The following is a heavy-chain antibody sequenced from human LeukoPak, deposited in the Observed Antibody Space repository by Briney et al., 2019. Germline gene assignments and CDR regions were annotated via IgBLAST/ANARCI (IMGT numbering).Heavy chain of an antibody. D-gene: IGHD6-19*01. CDR1: GGSINNYY. V-gene: IGHV4-59*01. CDR3: ARAVAGLYYLDY. CDR2: IYYTGST. J-gene: IGHJ4*02. Sequence: SETLSLTCTVSGGSINNYYWSWIRQPPGKGLEWTAFIYYTGSTNYNPSLKSRVTISVDTSKNQFSLKLSSVTAADTAVYYCARAVAGLYYLDYWGQGTLVTVSS.